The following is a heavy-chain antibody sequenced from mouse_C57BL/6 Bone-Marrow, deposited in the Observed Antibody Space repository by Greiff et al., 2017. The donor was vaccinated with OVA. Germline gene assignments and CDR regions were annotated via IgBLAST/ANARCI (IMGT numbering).Heavy chain of an antibody. V-gene: IGHV2-2*01. CDR2: IWSGGST. CDR3: ASLSYGRGYFDV. CDR1: GFSLTSYG. Sequence: VQLQQSGPGLVQPSQSLSITCTVSGFSLTSYGVHWVRQSPGKGLEWLGVIWSGGSTDYNAAFISRLSISKDNSKSQVFFKMNSLQADDTAIYYCASLSYGRGYFDVWGTGTTVTVSS. J-gene: IGHJ1*03. D-gene: IGHD1-1*01.